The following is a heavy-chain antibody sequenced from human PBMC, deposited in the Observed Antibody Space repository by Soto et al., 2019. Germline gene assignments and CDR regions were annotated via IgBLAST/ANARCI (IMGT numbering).Heavy chain of an antibody. Sequence: ASVKVSCKASGYTFTSYAMHWVRQAPGQRLERMGWINDGNGNTKYSQKFQGRVTITRDTSASTAYMELSSLRSEDTAVYYCASVPAAAASDYWGQGTLVTVSS. CDR1: GYTFTSYA. D-gene: IGHD6-13*01. CDR3: ASVPAAAASDY. CDR2: INDGNGNT. J-gene: IGHJ4*02. V-gene: IGHV1-3*01.